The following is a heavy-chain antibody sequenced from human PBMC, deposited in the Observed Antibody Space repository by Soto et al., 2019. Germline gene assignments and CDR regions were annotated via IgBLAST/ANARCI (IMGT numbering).Heavy chain of an antibody. CDR3: ARGVATEGYFDY. D-gene: IGHD5-12*01. CDR2: IWYDGSNK. J-gene: IGHJ4*02. Sequence: QVQLVESGGGVVQPGRSLRLSCAASGFTFSSYGMHWVRQAPGKGLEWVAVIWYDGSNKYYADSVKGRFTISRDNSKNTLYLQMNSLRAEDTAVYYCARGVATEGYFDYWGQGTLVTVSS. CDR1: GFTFSSYG. V-gene: IGHV3-33*01.